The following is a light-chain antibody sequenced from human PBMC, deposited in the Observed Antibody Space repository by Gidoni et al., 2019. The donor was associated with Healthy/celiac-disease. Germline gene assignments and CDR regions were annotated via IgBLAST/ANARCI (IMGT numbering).Light chain of an antibody. Sequence: DIVLTPSLDSLTVSPGERATINCKSSQSVLYSSNNKNYLSWYQQKPGQPPKLLIYWASTRESGVPDRFSGSGSGKEFTLTISSLQAEDVAVYYCQQYYSTPYTFGQXTKLEIK. CDR3: QQYYSTPYT. J-gene: IGKJ2*01. CDR2: WAS. CDR1: QSVLYSSNNKNY. V-gene: IGKV4-1*01.